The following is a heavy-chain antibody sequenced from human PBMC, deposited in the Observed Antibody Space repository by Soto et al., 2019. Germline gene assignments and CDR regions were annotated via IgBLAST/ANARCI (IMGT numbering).Heavy chain of an antibody. V-gene: IGHV3-30-3*01. Sequence: QVQLVESGGGVVQPGRSLRLSCAASGFTFSSYAMHWVRQAPGKGLEWVAVISYDGSNKYYADSVKGRFTISRDNSKTTLYLQMNSLSAEDTAVYYFARDGPTVTTSGYYYGMDVWGQGTTVTVSS. CDR3: ARDGPTVTTSGYYYGMDV. D-gene: IGHD4-4*01. CDR2: ISYDGSNK. J-gene: IGHJ6*02. CDR1: GFTFSSYA.